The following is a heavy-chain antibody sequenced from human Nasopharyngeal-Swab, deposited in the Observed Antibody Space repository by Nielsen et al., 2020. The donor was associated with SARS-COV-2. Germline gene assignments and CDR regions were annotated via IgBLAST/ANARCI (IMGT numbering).Heavy chain of an antibody. D-gene: IGHD3-3*01. CDR2: IWYDGSNK. Sequence: GASLQISCAASGFTFSSYGMHWVRQAPGKGLEWVAVIWYDGSNKYYADSVKGRFTISRDNSKNTLYLQMNSLRAEDTAVYYCARRDLGGGIFGVVIRSGMDVWGQGTTVTVSS. V-gene: IGHV3-33*01. CDR1: GFTFSSYG. J-gene: IGHJ6*02. CDR3: ARRDLGGGIFGVVIRSGMDV.